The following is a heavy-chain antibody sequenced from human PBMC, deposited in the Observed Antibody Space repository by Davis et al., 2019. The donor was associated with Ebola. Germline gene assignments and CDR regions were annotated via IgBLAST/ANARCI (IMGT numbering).Heavy chain of an antibody. CDR1: GYTFTSYA. CDR2: INAGNGNT. CDR3: ASGSSSWYRGDWFDP. V-gene: IGHV1-3*01. Sequence: ASVKVSCKASGYTFTSYAMHWVRQAPGQRLEWMGWINAGNGNTKYSQKFQGRVTITRDTSASTAYMELSSLRSEDTALYYCASGSSSWYRGDWFDPWGQGTLVTVSS. J-gene: IGHJ5*02. D-gene: IGHD6-13*01.